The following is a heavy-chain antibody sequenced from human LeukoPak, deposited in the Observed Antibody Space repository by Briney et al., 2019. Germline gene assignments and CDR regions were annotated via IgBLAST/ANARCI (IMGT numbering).Heavy chain of an antibody. CDR3: ARRSAAKDAFDI. CDR2: INSDGGST. Sequence: PGGSLRLSCAASEFTFSSYEMHWVRQAPGKGLVWVSRINSDGGSTSYTDSVKGRFTISRDNAKNTLYLQMNSLRAEDTAVYYCARRSAAKDAFDIWGQGTKVTVSS. V-gene: IGHV3-74*01. D-gene: IGHD6-25*01. J-gene: IGHJ3*02. CDR1: EFTFSSYE.